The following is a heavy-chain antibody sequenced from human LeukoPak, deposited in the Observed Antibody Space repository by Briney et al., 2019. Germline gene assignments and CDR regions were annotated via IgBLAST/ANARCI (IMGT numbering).Heavy chain of an antibody. Sequence: PSETLSLTCTVSGGSISSGSYYWNWIRQPAGKGLEWIGSIYYSGSTYYNPSLKSRVTISVDTSKNQFSLKLSSVTAADTAVYYCARDSRKNYYDSSGYLHNWFDPWGQGTLVTVSS. J-gene: IGHJ5*02. V-gene: IGHV4-39*07. D-gene: IGHD3-22*01. CDR1: GGSISSGSYY. CDR2: IYYSGST. CDR3: ARDSRKNYYDSSGYLHNWFDP.